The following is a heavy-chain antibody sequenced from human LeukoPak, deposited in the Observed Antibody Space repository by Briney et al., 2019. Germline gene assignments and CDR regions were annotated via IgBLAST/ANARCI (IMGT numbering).Heavy chain of an antibody. Sequence: KTGGSLRLSCAASGFTFSSYSMNWVRQAPGKGLEWVSSISSSSSYIYYADSVKGRFTISRDNAKNSLYLQMNSLRAEDTAVYYCARAEYYYDSSGNWFDPWGQGTLVTVSS. CDR3: ARAEYYYDSSGNWFDP. J-gene: IGHJ5*02. CDR2: ISSSSSYI. V-gene: IGHV3-21*01. CDR1: GFTFSSYS. D-gene: IGHD3-22*01.